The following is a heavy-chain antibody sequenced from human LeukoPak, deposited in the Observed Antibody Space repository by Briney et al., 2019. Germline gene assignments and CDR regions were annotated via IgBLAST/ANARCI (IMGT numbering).Heavy chain of an antibody. J-gene: IGHJ4*02. Sequence: GGSLRLSCAASGFTFSSYAMHWVRQAPGKGLEWVAVISHDGSNKYYADSVKGRFTISRDNSKNTLYLQMNSLRAEDTAVYYCARETYYYDSSGYSADYWGQGTLVTVSS. D-gene: IGHD3-22*01. CDR3: ARETYYYDSSGYSADY. CDR1: GFTFSSYA. V-gene: IGHV3-30-3*01. CDR2: ISHDGSNK.